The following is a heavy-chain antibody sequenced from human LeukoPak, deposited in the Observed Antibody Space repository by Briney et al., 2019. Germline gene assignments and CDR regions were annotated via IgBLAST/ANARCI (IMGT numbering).Heavy chain of an antibody. J-gene: IGHJ4*02. CDR2: ISAYNGNT. CDR3: ARAGITILPFDY. CDR1: GGTFSSYA. Sequence: GSSVKVSCKASGGTFSSYAISWVRQAPGQGLEWMGWISAYNGNTNYAQKLQGRVTMTTDTSTSTAYMELRSLRSDDTAVYYCARAGITILPFDYWGQGTLVTVSS. D-gene: IGHD3-9*01. V-gene: IGHV1-18*01.